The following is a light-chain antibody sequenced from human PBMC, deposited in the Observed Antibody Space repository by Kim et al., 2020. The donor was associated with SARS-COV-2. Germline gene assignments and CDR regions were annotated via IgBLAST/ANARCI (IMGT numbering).Light chain of an antibody. V-gene: IGKV3-11*01. CDR2: DAS. Sequence: EIVLTQSPATLSLSPGERATLSCRASQNVNTYLAWFQQKPGQAPRLLIYDASKRATGVPTRFSGSGSGTDFTLSISSLEPEDFAVYYCQQRSKWFPFGPGTKVDIK. J-gene: IGKJ3*01. CDR1: QNVNTY. CDR3: QQRSKWFP.